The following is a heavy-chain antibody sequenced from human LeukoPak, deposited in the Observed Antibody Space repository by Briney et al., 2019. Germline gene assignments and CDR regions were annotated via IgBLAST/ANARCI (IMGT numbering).Heavy chain of an antibody. V-gene: IGHV3-15*07. D-gene: IGHD2-15*01. CDR2: IKRRTDGGTS. CDR1: GFTSSDAW. CDR3: TTGYTSASHDAY. J-gene: IGHJ4*02. Sequence: PGGSLRLSCAASGFTSSDAWMHWVRQAPGKGLEWVGLIKRRTDGGTSNYAAPVKGRFAVSRDDSEDTLFLQMDSLKSEDTGVYYCTTGYTSASHDAYWGQGTLVTVSS.